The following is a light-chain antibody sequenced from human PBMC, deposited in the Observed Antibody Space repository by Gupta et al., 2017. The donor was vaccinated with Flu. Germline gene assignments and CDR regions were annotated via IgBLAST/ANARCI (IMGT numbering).Light chain of an antibody. J-gene: IGKJ3*01. CDR1: QSVSSY. CDR3: QQRSNGHRVRT. V-gene: IGKV3-11*01. CDR2: DAS. Sequence: EIVLTQSPATLSLSPGERATLSCRARQSVSSYLAWYQQKPGQAPRLLIYDASNRAKGITARFSGSGGGTDFTLTISSLEPEDFAVYYCQQRSNGHRVRTFGHGTKVDIK.